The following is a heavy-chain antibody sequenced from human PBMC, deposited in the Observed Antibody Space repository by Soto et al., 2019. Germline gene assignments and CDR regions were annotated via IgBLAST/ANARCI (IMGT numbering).Heavy chain of an antibody. Sequence: SVKVSCKASGGTFSSYAISWVRQAPGQGLEWMGGIIPIFGTANYAQKFQGRVTITADKSTSTAYMELSSLRSEDTAVYYCASCGYSYGDWYFDLWGRGTLVTVSS. J-gene: IGHJ2*01. V-gene: IGHV1-69*06. CDR1: GGTFSSYA. D-gene: IGHD5-18*01. CDR3: ASCGYSYGDWYFDL. CDR2: IIPIFGTA.